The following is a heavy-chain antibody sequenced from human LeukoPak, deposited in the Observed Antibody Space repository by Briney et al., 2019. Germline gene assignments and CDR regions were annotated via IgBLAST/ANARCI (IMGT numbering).Heavy chain of an antibody. CDR3: ATFGWSYFFDY. Sequence: ASVKVSCKASGYTFTGYYMHWVRQAPGQGLEWTGRINPNSGVTNYAQKFQGRVTMTRDTSISTAYMELSSLRSDDTAVYYCATFGWSYFFDYWGQGTLVTVSS. V-gene: IGHV1-2*06. D-gene: IGHD2-8*01. J-gene: IGHJ4*02. CDR2: INPNSGVT. CDR1: GYTFTGYY.